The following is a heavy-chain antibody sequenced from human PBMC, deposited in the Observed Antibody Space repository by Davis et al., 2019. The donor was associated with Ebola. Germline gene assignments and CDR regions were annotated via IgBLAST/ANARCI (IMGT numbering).Heavy chain of an antibody. CDR3: ATQWLARGY. D-gene: IGHD6-19*01. CDR1: GFTFSNYA. Sequence: GESLKISCAASGFTFSNYAMNWVCQAPGQGLEWVSAISGSSGSTYYADSVKGRFTISRDNSKNTLYLQMNSLRAVDSALYYCATQWLARGYWGQGALVTVSS. CDR2: ISGSSGST. J-gene: IGHJ4*02. V-gene: IGHV3-23*01.